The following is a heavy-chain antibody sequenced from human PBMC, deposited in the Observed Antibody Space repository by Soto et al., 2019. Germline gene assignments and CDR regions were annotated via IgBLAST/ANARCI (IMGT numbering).Heavy chain of an antibody. V-gene: IGHV4-59*01. CDR2: IYYSGST. Sequence: SETLSLTCTVSGGSISSYYWSWIRQPPGKGLEWIGYIYYSGSTNYNPSLKSRVTISVDTSKNQFSLKLSSVTAADTAVYYCAREGNGLRFLEWLPNYGMDVWGQGTTVTVSS. CDR1: GGSISSYY. D-gene: IGHD3-3*01. CDR3: AREGNGLRFLEWLPNYGMDV. J-gene: IGHJ6*02.